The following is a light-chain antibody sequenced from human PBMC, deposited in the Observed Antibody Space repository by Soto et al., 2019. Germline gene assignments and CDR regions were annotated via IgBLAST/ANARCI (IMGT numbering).Light chain of an antibody. CDR3: QSYDIGLSGSWV. J-gene: IGLJ3*02. Sequence: QSVLTQPPSVSGAPGQRVTISCTGSSSNIGTVYSVHWYQQVPGTAPKLPNYGDNSRPSGVPDRFSGSKSGTSASLAITGLQAEDEADYYCQSYDIGLSGSWVFGGGTKVTVL. V-gene: IGLV1-40*01. CDR2: GDN. CDR1: SSNIGTVYS.